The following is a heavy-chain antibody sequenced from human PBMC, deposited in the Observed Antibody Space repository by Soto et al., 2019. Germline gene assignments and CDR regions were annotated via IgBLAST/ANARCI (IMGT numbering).Heavy chain of an antibody. J-gene: IGHJ5*02. CDR3: ARRLGDYPAENWFDP. V-gene: IGHV4-59*08. Sequence: SETLSLTCTVSGGSISSYYWSWIRQPPGKGLEWIGYIYYSGSTNYNPSLKSRVTISVDTSKNQFSLKLSSVTAADTAVYYCARRLGDYPAENWFDPWGQGTLVTVSS. CDR1: GGSISSYY. D-gene: IGHD3-16*01. CDR2: IYYSGST.